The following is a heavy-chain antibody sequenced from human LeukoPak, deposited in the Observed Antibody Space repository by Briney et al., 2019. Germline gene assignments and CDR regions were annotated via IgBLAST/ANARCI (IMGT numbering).Heavy chain of an antibody. V-gene: IGHV3-30*04. CDR2: ISYDGSNK. Sequence: GGSLRLSCAASGLTFSSYAMHWVRQAPGKGLEWVAVISYDGSNKYYADSVKARFTISRDNSKTTLYLQMNSLRAEDTAVYYCARSLFGFGESWDDYWGQGTLVTVSS. J-gene: IGHJ4*02. D-gene: IGHD3-10*01. CDR3: ARSLFGFGESWDDY. CDR1: GLTFSSYA.